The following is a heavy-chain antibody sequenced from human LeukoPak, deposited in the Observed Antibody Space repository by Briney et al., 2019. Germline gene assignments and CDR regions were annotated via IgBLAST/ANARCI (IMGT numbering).Heavy chain of an antibody. CDR1: GFTFSSYG. CDR3: AKDGIQLWHLDY. J-gene: IGHJ4*02. V-gene: IGHV3-30*02. CDR2: IRYDGSNK. Sequence: PGGSLRLSCGASGFTFSSYGMHWVRQAPGKGLEWVAFIRYDGSNKYYADSVKGRFTISRDNSKNTLYLQMNSLRAEDTAVYYCAKDGIQLWHLDYWGQGTLVTVSS. D-gene: IGHD5-18*01.